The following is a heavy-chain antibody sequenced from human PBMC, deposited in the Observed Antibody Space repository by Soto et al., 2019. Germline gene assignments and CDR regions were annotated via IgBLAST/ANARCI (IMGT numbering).Heavy chain of an antibody. J-gene: IGHJ5*02. CDR1: GGSISSRTYY. V-gene: IGHV4-39*01. CDR3: ATRRAYRSNYFSTWFDP. CDR2: ISYSGTT. Sequence: SETLSLTCAVSGGSISSRTYYWGWIRQTPGKGLDWIGTISYSGTTFYNPSLKSRVTISLXTSSNQFXLRLTSVTAADTAVYFCATRRAYRSNYFSTWFDPWGQGTLATVAS. D-gene: IGHD3-3*01.